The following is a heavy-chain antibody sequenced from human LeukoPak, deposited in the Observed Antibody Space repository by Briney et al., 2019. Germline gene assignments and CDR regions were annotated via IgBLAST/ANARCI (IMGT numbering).Heavy chain of an antibody. CDR3: ARVGKYGYNYVIDY. J-gene: IGHJ4*02. CDR1: GGSITTSDNY. V-gene: IGHV4-39*07. D-gene: IGHD5-24*01. Sequence: SETLSLTCIVSGGSITTSDNYWGWIRQPPGKGLEWIGNIYYSGTTYYNPSLKSRVTILVDTSKNQFSLKVRSVTAADTAVYYCARVGKYGYNYVIDYWGQGTLVTVSS. CDR2: IYYSGTT.